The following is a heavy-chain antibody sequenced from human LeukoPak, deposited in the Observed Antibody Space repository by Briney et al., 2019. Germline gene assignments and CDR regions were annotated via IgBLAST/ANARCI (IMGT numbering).Heavy chain of an antibody. CDR2: INHSGST. Sequence: PSETLSLTCAVYGGSFSGYYWSWIRRPPGKGLEWIGEINHSGSTNYNPSLKSRVTISVDTSKNQFSLKLSSVTAADTAVYYCATSGSSESSNPDWGQGTLVTVSS. J-gene: IGHJ4*02. V-gene: IGHV4-34*01. CDR3: ATSGSSESSNPD. D-gene: IGHD1-26*01. CDR1: GGSFSGYY.